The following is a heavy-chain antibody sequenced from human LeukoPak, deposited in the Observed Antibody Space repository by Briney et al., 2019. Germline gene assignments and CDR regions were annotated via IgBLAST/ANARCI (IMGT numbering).Heavy chain of an antibody. J-gene: IGHJ5*02. CDR3: AALHYFGHGATRT. Sequence: SETLSLTCSVSGASIKSYHWSWIRQSAGKGLEWIGRIYTSGRVDHNPSLENRVSMSVDTSRNELLLELDSVTAADTGVYYCAALHYFGHGATRTWGQGTLVTVSS. CDR2: IYTSGRV. D-gene: IGHD2/OR15-2a*01. CDR1: GASIKSYH. V-gene: IGHV4-4*07.